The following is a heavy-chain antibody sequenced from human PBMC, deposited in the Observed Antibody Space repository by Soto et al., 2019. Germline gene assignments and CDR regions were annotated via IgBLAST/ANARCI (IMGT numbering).Heavy chain of an antibody. J-gene: IGHJ4*02. Sequence: PSETLSLTCTVSGGSISSYYWSWIRQPPGKGLEWIGYIYYSGSTNYNPSLKSRVTISVDTSKNQFSLKLNSVTAADTAVYYCARAGRGHSGNFDYWGQGTLVTVSS. CDR3: ARAGRGHSGNFDY. D-gene: IGHD5-12*01. CDR2: IYYSGST. V-gene: IGHV4-59*01. CDR1: GGSISSYY.